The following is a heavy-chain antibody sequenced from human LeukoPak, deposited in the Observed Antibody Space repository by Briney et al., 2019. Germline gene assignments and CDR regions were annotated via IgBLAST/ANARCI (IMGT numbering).Heavy chain of an antibody. CDR2: ISGSGGST. CDR1: GFSFSSHA. CDR3: AKDYGDYKDY. J-gene: IGHJ4*02. Sequence: GGSLRLSCAASGFSFSSHAMSWVRQAPGKGLEWVSAISGSGGSTYYADSVKGRFTISRDNSKNTLYLQMNSLRAEDMAIYYCAKDYGDYKDYWGQGTLVTVSS. V-gene: IGHV3-23*01. D-gene: IGHD4-17*01.